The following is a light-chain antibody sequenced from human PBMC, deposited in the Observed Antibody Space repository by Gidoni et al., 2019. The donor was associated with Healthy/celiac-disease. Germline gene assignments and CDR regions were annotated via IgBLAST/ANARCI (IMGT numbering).Light chain of an antibody. CDR2: GAS. V-gene: IGKV3-20*01. CDR1: QSVSSSY. Sequence: DIVLTQSPGTLSLSPGERATLSCRASQSVSSSYLSWYQQKPGQAPRLLIYGASSRATGIPERFSGSGSGTDFTLTISRLEPEDCAVYYCQQYGSSRTFGQGTKVEIK. J-gene: IGKJ1*01. CDR3: QQYGSSRT.